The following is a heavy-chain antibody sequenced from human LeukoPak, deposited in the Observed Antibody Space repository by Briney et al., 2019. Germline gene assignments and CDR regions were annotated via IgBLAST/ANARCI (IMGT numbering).Heavy chain of an antibody. Sequence: PSETLSLTCTVSGGSISSYYWSWIRQPPGKGLEWIGYIYYSGSTTYNPSLKSRVTISVNTSKNQFSLKLSSVTAADTAVYYCARRRGYSYDYWGQGTLVIVSS. CDR3: ARRRGYSYDY. CDR2: IYYSGST. D-gene: IGHD5-18*01. J-gene: IGHJ4*02. CDR1: GGSISSYY. V-gene: IGHV4-59*01.